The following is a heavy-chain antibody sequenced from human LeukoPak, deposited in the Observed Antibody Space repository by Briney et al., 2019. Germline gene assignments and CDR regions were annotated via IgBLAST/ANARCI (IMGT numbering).Heavy chain of an antibody. J-gene: IGHJ3*02. CDR2: IYHSGST. V-gene: IGHV4-4*02. Sequence: PSETLSLTCAVSGGSISSSNWWSWVRQPPGKGLEWIGYIYHSGSTYYNPSLKSRVTISVDRSKNQFSLKLSSVTAADTAVYYCARERQQLVQGDAFDIWGQGTMVTVSS. CDR3: ARERQQLVQGDAFDI. CDR1: GGSISSSNW. D-gene: IGHD6-13*01.